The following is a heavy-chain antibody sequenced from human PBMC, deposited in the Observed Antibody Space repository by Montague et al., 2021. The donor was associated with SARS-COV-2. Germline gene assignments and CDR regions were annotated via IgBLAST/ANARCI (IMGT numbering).Heavy chain of an antibody. CDR2: INHSGST. J-gene: IGHJ2*01. CDR3: AREDAGDWYLDL. CDR1: GGSVSDYY. V-gene: IGHV4-34*01. D-gene: IGHD1-1*01. Sequence: SETLSLTCAVYGGSVSDYYWSWIRQPPGKGLEWIGEINHSGSTNYNPSLKSRVTTSVDTSKNQFSLRLSSVTAADTAVFYCAREDAGDWYLDLWGRGTLVTVSS.